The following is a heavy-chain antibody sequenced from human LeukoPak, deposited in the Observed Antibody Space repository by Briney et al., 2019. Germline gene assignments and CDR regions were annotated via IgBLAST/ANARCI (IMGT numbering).Heavy chain of an antibody. V-gene: IGHV1-2*02. CDR2: INPNSGGT. D-gene: IGHD3-16*02. CDR3: AREAGGTFGGVIVYYFDY. CDR1: GYTLTELS. Sequence: ASVKVSCKVSGYTLTELSMHWVRQAPGQGLEWMGWINPNSGGTNYAQKFQGRVTMTRDTSISTAYMELSRLRSDDTAVYYCAREAGGTFGGVIVYYFDYWGQGTLVAVSS. J-gene: IGHJ4*02.